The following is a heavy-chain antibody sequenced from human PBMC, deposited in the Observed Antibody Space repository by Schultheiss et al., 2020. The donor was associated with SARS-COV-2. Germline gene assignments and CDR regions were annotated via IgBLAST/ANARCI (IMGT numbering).Heavy chain of an antibody. D-gene: IGHD5-24*01. CDR1: GGPIRSYY. V-gene: IGHV4-59*01. J-gene: IGHJ2*01. CDR2: IYYSGST. CDR3: ARAEGRWLQLNGWYFDL. Sequence: SETLSLTCTVSGGPIRSYYWSWIRQPPGKGLEWIGYIYYSGSTNNNPSLKSRVTISVDTAKNQFSLKLSSVTAANTAVYYCARAEGRWLQLNGWYFDLWGRGTLVTVSS.